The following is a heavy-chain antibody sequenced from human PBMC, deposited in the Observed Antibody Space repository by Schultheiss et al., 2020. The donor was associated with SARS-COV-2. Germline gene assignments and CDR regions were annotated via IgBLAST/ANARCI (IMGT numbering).Heavy chain of an antibody. CDR2: IYHSGST. J-gene: IGHJ4*02. V-gene: IGHV4-30-2*01. CDR3: ARGVDTAMGAPFDY. Sequence: SETLSLTCAVSGGSISSCGYSWSWIRQPPGKGLEWIGYIYHSGSTYYNPSLKSRVTISVDRSKNQFSLKLSSVTAADTAVYYCARGVDTAMGAPFDYWGQGTLVTVSS. D-gene: IGHD5-18*01. CDR1: GGSISSCGYS.